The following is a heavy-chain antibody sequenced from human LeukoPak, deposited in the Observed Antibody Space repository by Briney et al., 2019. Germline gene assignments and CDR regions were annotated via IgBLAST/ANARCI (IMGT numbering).Heavy chain of an antibody. Sequence: PGGSLRLSCAASGFTFSSHDTHWVRQAPGKGLEWVSSISSSSSYIYYADSVKGRFTISRDNAKNSLYLQMNSLRAEDTAVYYCARLSMVRGVIKSSRWFDPRGQGTLVTVSS. CDR3: ARLSMVRGVIKSSRWFDP. J-gene: IGHJ5*02. CDR1: GFTFSSHD. V-gene: IGHV3-21*01. D-gene: IGHD3-10*01. CDR2: ISSSSSYI.